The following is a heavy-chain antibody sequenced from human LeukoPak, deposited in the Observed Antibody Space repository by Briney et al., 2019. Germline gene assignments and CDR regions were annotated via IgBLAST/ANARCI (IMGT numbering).Heavy chain of an antibody. J-gene: IGHJ3*02. D-gene: IGHD3-22*01. CDR2: VWYDGSNK. CDR3: ARDRRKYYYDSSGFEDAFDI. V-gene: IGHV3-33*01. Sequence: AGGSLRLSCAASGFTFSSYGMHWVRQAPGKGLEWVAVVWYDGSNKYYADSVKGRFTISRDNSKNTLYLQMNSLRAEDTAVYYCARDRRKYYYDSSGFEDAFDIWGQGTMVTVSS. CDR1: GFTFSSYG.